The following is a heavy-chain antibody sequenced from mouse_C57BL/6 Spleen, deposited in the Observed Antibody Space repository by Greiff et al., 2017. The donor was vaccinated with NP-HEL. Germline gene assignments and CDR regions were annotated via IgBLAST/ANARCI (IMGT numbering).Heavy chain of an antibody. D-gene: IGHD2-1*01. Sequence: EVQLVESGGGLVKPGGSLKLSCAASGFTFSSYAMSWVRQTPEKRLEWVATISDGGSYTYYPDNVKGRFTISRDNAKNNLYLQMSHLKSEDTAMYYCARDRIYYGNYAAMDYWGQGTSVTVSS. CDR2: ISDGGSYT. CDR3: ARDRIYYGNYAAMDY. V-gene: IGHV5-4*01. J-gene: IGHJ4*01. CDR1: GFTFSSYA.